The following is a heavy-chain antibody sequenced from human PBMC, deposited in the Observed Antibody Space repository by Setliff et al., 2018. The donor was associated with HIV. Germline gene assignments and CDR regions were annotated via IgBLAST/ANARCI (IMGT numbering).Heavy chain of an antibody. Sequence: PGGSLRLSCAASGFSFKSAWMSWVRQAQGKGLEGVGHIKAKVVGETTDYSAPVRDRFTNSRDDSRDILYLQMNSLKTEDTAVYYCTTDLTYGYHNDYWGPGTLVTVSS. V-gene: IGHV3-15*01. CDR2: IKAKVVGETT. CDR1: GFSFKSAW. CDR3: TTDLTYGYHNDY. J-gene: IGHJ4*02. D-gene: IGHD2-2*01.